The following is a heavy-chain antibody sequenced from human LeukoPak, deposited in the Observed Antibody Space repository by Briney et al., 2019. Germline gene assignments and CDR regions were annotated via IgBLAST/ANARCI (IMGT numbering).Heavy chain of an antibody. CDR3: AKVNSQTDMLKYFDY. CDR2: ISGSGGST. J-gene: IGHJ4*02. V-gene: IGHV3-23*01. D-gene: IGHD3-16*01. CDR1: GFTFSSYA. Sequence: GGSLRLSCAASGFTFSSYAMSWVRQAPGKGLEWVSAISGSGGSTFYADSVKGRFTISRDNSKNTLYLQMNSLRAEDTAVYYCAKVNSQTDMLKYFDYWGQGTLVTVSS.